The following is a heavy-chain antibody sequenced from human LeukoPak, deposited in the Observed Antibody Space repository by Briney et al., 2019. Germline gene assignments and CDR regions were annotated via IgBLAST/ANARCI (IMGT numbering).Heavy chain of an antibody. J-gene: IGHJ4*02. V-gene: IGHV4-39*01. CDR1: GGSISSSSYY. Sequence: SETLSLTCTVSGGSISSSSYYWSWIRQPPGKGLEWIGSIYYSGSTYYNPSLKSRVAISVDTSRNQFSLRLNSVTAADTAVYYCARSPRYYDSSGPLVLFDYWGQGTLVTVSS. D-gene: IGHD3-22*01. CDR2: IYYSGST. CDR3: ARSPRYYDSSGPLVLFDY.